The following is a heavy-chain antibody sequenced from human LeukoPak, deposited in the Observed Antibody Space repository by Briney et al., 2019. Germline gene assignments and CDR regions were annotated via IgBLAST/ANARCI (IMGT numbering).Heavy chain of an antibody. D-gene: IGHD1-26*01. CDR1: GFTFSSYW. J-gene: IGHJ4*02. CDR2: INSDGSST. V-gene: IGHV3-74*01. CDR3: ARILDGVGATRSFDY. Sequence: GGSLRLSCAASGFTFSSYWMHWVRQAPGKGLVWVSRINSDGSSTSYADSVKGRFTISRDNAKNTLYLQMNRLRAEDTAVYYCARILDGVGATRSFDYWGQGTLVTVSS.